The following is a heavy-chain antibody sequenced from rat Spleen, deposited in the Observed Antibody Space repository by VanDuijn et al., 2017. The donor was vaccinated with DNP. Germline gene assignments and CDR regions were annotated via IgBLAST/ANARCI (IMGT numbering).Heavy chain of an antibody. CDR3: TLIRGPYYFDY. CDR2: IWSGGST. Sequence: QVQLKESGPGLVQPSQTLSLTCTVSGFSLTSNSVHWVRQPPGKGLEWVGEIWSGGSTDYNSALKSRLSISRDTSKSQVFLKMNSLQTEDTAIYFCTLIRGPYYFDYWGQGVMVTVSS. J-gene: IGHJ2*01. CDR1: GFSLTSNS. D-gene: IGHD4-3*01. V-gene: IGHV2-1*01.